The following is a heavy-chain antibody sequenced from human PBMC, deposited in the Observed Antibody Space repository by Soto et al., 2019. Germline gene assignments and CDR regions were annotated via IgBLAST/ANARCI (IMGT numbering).Heavy chain of an antibody. Sequence: QVQLVQSGAEEKKPGASVKVSCKASGYTFTSYAMHWVRQAPGQRLEWMGWINAGNGNTKYSQKFQGRVTITRDTSASSAYMELSSLRSEDTAVYYCARARHGISTSCNVPYFDYSVHGTLVTVSS. CDR2: INAGNGNT. CDR3: ARARHGISTSCNVPYFDY. J-gene: IGHJ4*01. CDR1: GYTFTSYA. D-gene: IGHD2-2*01. V-gene: IGHV1-3*05.